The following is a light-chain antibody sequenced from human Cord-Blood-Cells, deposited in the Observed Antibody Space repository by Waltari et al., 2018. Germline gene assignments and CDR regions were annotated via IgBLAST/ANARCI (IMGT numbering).Light chain of an antibody. CDR1: QSVSSSY. V-gene: IGKV3-20*01. Sequence: VLTKSPRNLALAPGERATLSCRASQSVSSSYLAWYQQKPGQAPRLLIYGASSRATGIPDRFSGSGSGTDFTLTISRLEAEDFAVYYCQQYGSSPGTFGQGTKVEIK. CDR3: QQYGSSPGT. CDR2: GAS. J-gene: IGKJ1*01.